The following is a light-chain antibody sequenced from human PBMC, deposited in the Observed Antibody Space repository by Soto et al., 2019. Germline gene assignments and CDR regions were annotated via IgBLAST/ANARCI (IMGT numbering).Light chain of an antibody. CDR1: QSVSSY. V-gene: IGKV3-11*01. CDR3: QQRYNWPLLT. Sequence: EIVLTQSPATLSLSPGERATLSFSASQSVSSYLAWYQQKPGQAPMLLIYDTYNRATGIPVRFSGSGSGTVFTLTISSLEPEDFEVYYCQQRYNWPLLTFGGGTKVEIK. J-gene: IGKJ4*02. CDR2: DTY.